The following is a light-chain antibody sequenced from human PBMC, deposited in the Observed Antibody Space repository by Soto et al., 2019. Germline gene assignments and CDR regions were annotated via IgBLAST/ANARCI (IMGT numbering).Light chain of an antibody. CDR1: QSLKHSDGDTY. CDR2: KVS. Sequence: DVVMTQSPLSLPVTLGQPASISCRSSQSLKHSDGDTYLNWFQQRPGQSPRRLIYKVSDRDSGVPDRFSGRGSGTDFTLKISRVEAEDVGVYYCMQGTHWPWTFGQGTEVEIK. V-gene: IGKV2-30*02. J-gene: IGKJ1*01. CDR3: MQGTHWPWT.